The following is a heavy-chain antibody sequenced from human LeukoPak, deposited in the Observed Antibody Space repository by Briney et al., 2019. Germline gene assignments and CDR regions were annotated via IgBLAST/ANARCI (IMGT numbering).Heavy chain of an antibody. CDR3: VRDYYDGSRNYFDY. V-gene: IGHV1-2*02. Sequence: ASVKVSCKAAGYTFTGYYIHWVRQAPGQGLEWVGWINPASGGTKYAQKFQGRVTMTRDTSITTAYTELSRLTSDDTAVYYCVRDYYDGSRNYFDYWGQGTLVPVSS. D-gene: IGHD3-22*01. J-gene: IGHJ4*02. CDR2: INPASGGT. CDR1: GYTFTGYY.